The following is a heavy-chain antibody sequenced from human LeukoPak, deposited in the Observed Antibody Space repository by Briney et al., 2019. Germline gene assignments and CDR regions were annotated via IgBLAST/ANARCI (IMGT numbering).Heavy chain of an antibody. V-gene: IGHV3-53*01. CDR2: IYSGGST. CDR1: GFTVSSNY. J-gene: IGHJ5*02. D-gene: IGHD4-11*01. CDR3: ARDRLQFGFDP. Sequence: GGSLRLSCAASGFTVSSNYMSWVRQAPGKGLEWVSVIYSGGSTYYADSVKGRFTISRDNSKNTLYLQMNSLRAEDTAVYYCARDRLQFGFDPWGQGTLVTVSS.